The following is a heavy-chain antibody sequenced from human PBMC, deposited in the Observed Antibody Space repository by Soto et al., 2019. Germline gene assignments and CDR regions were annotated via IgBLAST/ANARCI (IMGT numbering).Heavy chain of an antibody. D-gene: IGHD1-1*01. CDR2: MNPNSGNT. J-gene: IGHJ6*02. CDR3: AIRHDGRQSTMDV. CDR1: GYTFTSFD. V-gene: IGHV1-8*01. Sequence: QVQLVQSGAEVKMPGASVKVSCKASGYTFTSFDINWVRQVTGQGLEWVGWMNPNSGNTGCAQKFQARLTMTRNTSISAAYMELSSLRSEDTAVYYCAIRHDGRQSTMDVWGQGTTVTVSS.